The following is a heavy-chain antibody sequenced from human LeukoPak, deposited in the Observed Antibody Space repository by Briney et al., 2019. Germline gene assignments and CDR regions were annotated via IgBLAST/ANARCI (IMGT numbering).Heavy chain of an antibody. CDR1: GFTFSSYA. J-gene: IGHJ6*03. Sequence: GGSLRLSCAASGFTFSSYAMNWVRQAPGKGLEWVSAISGSGGSTYYADSVKGRFTISRDNSKNTLYLQMNSLRAEDTAVYYCAKGRAIFGVANYNYMAVWGKGTRVTVSS. V-gene: IGHV3-23*01. CDR2: ISGSGGST. CDR3: AKGRAIFGVANYNYMAV. D-gene: IGHD3-3*01.